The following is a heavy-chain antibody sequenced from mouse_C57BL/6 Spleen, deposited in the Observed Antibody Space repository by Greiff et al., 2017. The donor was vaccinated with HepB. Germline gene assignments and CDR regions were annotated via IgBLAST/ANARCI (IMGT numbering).Heavy chain of an antibody. J-gene: IGHJ1*03. CDR2: ISGGGGNT. D-gene: IGHD1-1*01. CDR3: ARGPYYGSSYGYFDV. V-gene: IGHV5-9*01. CDR1: GFTFSSYT. Sequence: EVQLLESGGGLVKPGGSLKLSCAASGFTFSSYTMSWVRQTPEKRLEWVATISGGGGNTYYPDSVKGRFTISRDNAKNTLYLQMSSLRSEDTALYYCARGPYYGSSYGYFDVWGTGTTVTVSS.